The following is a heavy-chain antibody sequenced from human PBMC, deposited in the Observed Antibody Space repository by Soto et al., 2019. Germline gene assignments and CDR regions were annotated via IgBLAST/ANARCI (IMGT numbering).Heavy chain of an antibody. J-gene: IGHJ4*02. D-gene: IGHD3-10*01. Sequence: QVQLVESGGGVVQPGRSLRLSCAASGFTFSSYAMHWVRQAPGKGLEWVAVISYDGSNKYYADSAKGRFTISRDNSKNTLYLQMNSLRAEDTAVYYCARLLWFGELLAPLDYWGQGTLVTVSS. CDR1: GFTFSSYA. V-gene: IGHV3-30-3*01. CDR2: ISYDGSNK. CDR3: ARLLWFGELLAPLDY.